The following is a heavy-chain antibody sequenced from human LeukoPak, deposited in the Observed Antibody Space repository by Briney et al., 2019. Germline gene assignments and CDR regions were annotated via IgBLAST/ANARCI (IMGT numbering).Heavy chain of an antibody. CDR3: ASFYCSGGSCYQYFSYYYMDV. D-gene: IGHD2-15*01. CDR1: GGSISSYY. CDR2: IYYSGST. Sequence: SETLSLTCTVSGGSISSYYWSWIRQPPGKGLEWIGYIYYSGSTNYNPSLKSRVTISVDTSKNQFSLKLNSVTAADTAVYYCASFYCSGGSCYQYFSYYYMDVWGKGATVTISS. V-gene: IGHV4-59*08. J-gene: IGHJ6*03.